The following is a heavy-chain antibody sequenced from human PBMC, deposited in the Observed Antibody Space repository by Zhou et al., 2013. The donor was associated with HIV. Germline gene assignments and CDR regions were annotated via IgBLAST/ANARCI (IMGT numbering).Heavy chain of an antibody. CDR2: IIPIFGTA. D-gene: IGHD3-3*01. V-gene: IGHV1-69*05. CDR1: GGTFSSYA. Sequence: QVQLVQSGAEVKKPGSSVKVSCKASGGTFSSYAISWVRQAPGQGLEWMGGIIPIFGTANYAQKFQGRVTITTDESTSTAYMELSSLRSEDTAVYYCAREQHGKDNVLEWPGGGYYYMDVWGKGTTVTVSS. CDR3: AREQHGKDNVLEWPGGGYYYMDV. J-gene: IGHJ6*03.